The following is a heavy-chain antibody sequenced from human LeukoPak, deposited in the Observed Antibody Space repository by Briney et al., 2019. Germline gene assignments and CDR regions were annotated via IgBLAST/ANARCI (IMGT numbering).Heavy chain of an antibody. V-gene: IGHV1-69*06. CDR2: IIPIFGTA. CDR1: GGTFSSYA. Sequence: GASVKVSCKASGGTFSSYAISWVRQAPGQGLEWMGGIIPIFGTANYAQKFQGRVTITADKSTSTAYMELSSLRSEDTAVYYCASAYYDILTGVLPGDAFDIWGQGTMVTISS. J-gene: IGHJ3*02. CDR3: ASAYYDILTGVLPGDAFDI. D-gene: IGHD3-9*01.